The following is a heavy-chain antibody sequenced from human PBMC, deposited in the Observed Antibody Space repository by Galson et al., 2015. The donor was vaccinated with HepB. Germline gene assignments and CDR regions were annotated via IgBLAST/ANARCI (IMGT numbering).Heavy chain of an antibody. Sequence: QSGAEVKKPGASVKVSCKASGYTFTGYYMHWVRQAPGQGLEWMGRINPNSGGTNYAQKFQGRVTMTRDTSISTAYMELSRLRSDDTAVYYCARDPTYYYDSSGYPVSYWGQGTLVTVSS. D-gene: IGHD3-22*01. CDR2: INPNSGGT. CDR1: GYTFTGYY. J-gene: IGHJ4*02. V-gene: IGHV1-2*06. CDR3: ARDPTYYYDSSGYPVSY.